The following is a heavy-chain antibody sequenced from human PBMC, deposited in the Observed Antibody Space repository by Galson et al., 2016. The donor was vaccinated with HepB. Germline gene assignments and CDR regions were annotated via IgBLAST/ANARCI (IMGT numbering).Heavy chain of an antibody. CDR1: GFTFRDYG. CDR2: ISNDETNK. J-gene: IGHJ4*02. D-gene: IGHD2-21*01. CDR3: AKATRSYYFGADY. Sequence: SLRLSCAASGFTFRDYGMHWVRQAPAKGLEWVAAISNDETNKHYADSVKGRFTISRDNSKNTLYLQMNSLSTDDTAVHYCAKATRSYYFGADYWGQGALVTVSS. V-gene: IGHV3-30*18.